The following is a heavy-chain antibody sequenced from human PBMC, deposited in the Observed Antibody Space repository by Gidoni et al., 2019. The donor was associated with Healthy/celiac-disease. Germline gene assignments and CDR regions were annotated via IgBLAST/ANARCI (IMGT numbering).Heavy chain of an antibody. CDR3: ARDVGSGWYYYYGMDV. V-gene: IGHV3-21*01. Sequence: EVQLVESGGGLVKPGGSLRLSCAASGFTFSSYSMNWVRQAPGKGLEWVSSISSSSSYIYYADSVKGRFTISRDNAKNSLYLQMNSLRAEDTAVYYCARDVGSGWYYYYGMDVWGQGTTVTVSS. CDR2: ISSSSSYI. J-gene: IGHJ6*02. D-gene: IGHD6-19*01. CDR1: GFTFSSYS.